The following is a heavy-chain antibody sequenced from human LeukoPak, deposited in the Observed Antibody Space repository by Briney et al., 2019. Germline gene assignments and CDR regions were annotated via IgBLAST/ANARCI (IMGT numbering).Heavy chain of an antibody. Sequence: GGSLRLSCAASGFTFSSYGMSWVRQAPGKGLEWVSAISGSGGSTYYADSVKGRFTISRDNSKNTLYLQMNSLRAEDTAVYYCTKDGYGSGSYFPYALDIWGQGTLVTVSS. CDR3: TKDGYGSGSYFPYALDI. CDR2: ISGSGGST. J-gene: IGHJ3*02. D-gene: IGHD3-10*01. CDR1: GFTFSSYG. V-gene: IGHV3-23*01.